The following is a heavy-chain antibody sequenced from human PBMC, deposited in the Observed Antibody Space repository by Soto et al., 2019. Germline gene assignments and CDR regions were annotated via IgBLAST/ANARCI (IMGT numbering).Heavy chain of an antibody. CDR2: IYYSGST. CDR3: ARGGARSSSPRV. Sequence: PSETLSLTCTVSGGSISSYYWSWIRQPPGKGLEWIGYIYYSGSTNYNPSLKSRVTISVDTSKNQFSLKLSSVTAADTAVYYCARGGARSSSPRVWGQGTLVTAPQ. CDR1: GGSISSYY. D-gene: IGHD6-6*01. J-gene: IGHJ4*02. V-gene: IGHV4-59*01.